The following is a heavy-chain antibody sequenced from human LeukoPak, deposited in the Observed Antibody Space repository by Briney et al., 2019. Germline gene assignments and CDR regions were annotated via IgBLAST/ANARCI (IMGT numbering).Heavy chain of an antibody. CDR2: IRYDGSNK. V-gene: IGHV3-30*02. Sequence: PGGSLRLSCAASGFTFSSYAMSWVRPAPGKGLEWVAFIRYDGSNKYDADSVKGRFTISRDNSKNTLYLQMNSLRAEDTAVYYCAKDLALYSSSWYLDYWGQGTLVTVSS. CDR3: AKDLALYSSSWYLDY. J-gene: IGHJ4*02. D-gene: IGHD6-13*01. CDR1: GFTFSSYA.